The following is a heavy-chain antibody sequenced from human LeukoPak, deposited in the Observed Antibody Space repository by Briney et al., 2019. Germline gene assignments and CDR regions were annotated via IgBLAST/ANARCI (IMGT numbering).Heavy chain of an antibody. CDR1: GGSISSSSYY. J-gene: IGHJ5*02. Sequence: SETLSLTCTVSGGSISSSSYYWGWIRQPPGKGLDWIGSIYYSGSTYYNPSLKSRVTISVDTSKNQFSLKLSSVTAADTAVYYCARDSAGDSSGYYGRWFDPWGQGTLVTVSS. CDR2: IYYSGST. V-gene: IGHV4-39*07. D-gene: IGHD3-22*01. CDR3: ARDSAGDSSGYYGRWFDP.